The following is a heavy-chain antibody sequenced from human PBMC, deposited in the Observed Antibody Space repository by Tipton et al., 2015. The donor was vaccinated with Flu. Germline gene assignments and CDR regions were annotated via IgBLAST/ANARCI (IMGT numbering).Heavy chain of an antibody. D-gene: IGHD3-10*01. V-gene: IGHV3-7*01. J-gene: IGHJ4*02. CDR1: GFTFSDYW. CDR2: IKQDGSER. Sequence: RLSCAASGFTFSDYWMAWVRQAPGKGLEWVANIKQDGSERYYVDSVKGRFTISRDNAKNSLFLQMNSLRAEDTAVYYCVRKGFGDYWGQGILVTVSS. CDR3: VRKGFGDY.